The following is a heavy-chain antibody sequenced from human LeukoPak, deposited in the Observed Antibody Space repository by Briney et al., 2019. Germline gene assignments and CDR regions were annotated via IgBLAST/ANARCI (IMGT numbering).Heavy chain of an antibody. V-gene: IGHV3-23*01. J-gene: IGHJ5*02. CDR3: AKTLGYSGYFSP. Sequence: GGSLRLSCAASGFTFNSYTMTWVRQAPGKGLEWVSAISGGGVNTYYADSVKGRFTISRDNSKNMLYLQMNSLRAEDTAVYYCAKTLGYSGYFSPWGQGTLVTVSS. CDR2: ISGGGVNT. CDR1: GFTFNSYT. D-gene: IGHD3-22*01.